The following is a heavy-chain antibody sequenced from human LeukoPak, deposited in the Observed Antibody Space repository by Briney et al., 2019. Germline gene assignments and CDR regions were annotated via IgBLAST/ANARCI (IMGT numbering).Heavy chain of an antibody. D-gene: IGHD3-22*01. CDR2: INHSGST. J-gene: IGHJ3*02. CDR1: GGSFSGYY. CDR3: AVYDSSGYYGLAFDI. V-gene: IGHV4-34*01. Sequence: SETLSLTCAVYGGSFSGYYWSWIRQPPGKGLEWIGEINHSGSTNYNPSLKSRVTISVDTSRNQFSLKLRSVTAADTAVYYCAVYDSSGYYGLAFDIWGQGTMVTVSS.